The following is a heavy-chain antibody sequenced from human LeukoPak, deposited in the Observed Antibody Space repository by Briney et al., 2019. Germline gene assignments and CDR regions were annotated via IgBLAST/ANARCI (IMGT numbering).Heavy chain of an antibody. D-gene: IGHD5-18*01. V-gene: IGHV3-66*01. CDR1: GFTVSSNY. Sequence: PGGSLRLSCAASGFTVSSNYMSWVRQAPGKGLEWVSVFYSGGSTYYADSVEGRFTISRDNSKNTLYLQMNSLRAEDTAVYYCARENIGYPDAFDIWGQGTMVTVSS. CDR3: ARENIGYPDAFDI. CDR2: FYSGGST. J-gene: IGHJ3*02.